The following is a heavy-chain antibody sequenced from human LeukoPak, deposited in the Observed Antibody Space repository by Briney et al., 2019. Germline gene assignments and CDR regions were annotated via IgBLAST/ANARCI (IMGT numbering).Heavy chain of an antibody. V-gene: IGHV3-48*01. J-gene: IGHJ6*02. CDR3: AGFPGYSYGDLSYYGLRV. D-gene: IGHD5-18*01. CDR1: GFTFSSYG. Sequence: PGGSLRLSCAASGFTFSSYGMHWVRQAPGKGLEWLSYISDNGKTIFYADSVEGRFTISRDNAGKSLFLQMKSLRVEDSAVYFCAGFPGYSYGDLSYYGLRVWGQGTTVTVSS. CDR2: ISDNGKTI.